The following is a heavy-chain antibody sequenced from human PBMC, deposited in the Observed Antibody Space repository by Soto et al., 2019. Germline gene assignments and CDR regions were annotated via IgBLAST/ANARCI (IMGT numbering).Heavy chain of an antibody. CDR1: GYSFSSDYS. Sequence: SEIRSLTCAVSGYSFSSDYSWAWIRQPPGKGLEWIGNIYHSGTTYYNPSLKSRATISAETSENQLSLKLISVTAADTAVYFCARLMATSWFDPWGQGTPVTVSS. V-gene: IGHV4-38-2*01. CDR3: ARLMATSWFDP. CDR2: IYHSGTT. J-gene: IGHJ5*02.